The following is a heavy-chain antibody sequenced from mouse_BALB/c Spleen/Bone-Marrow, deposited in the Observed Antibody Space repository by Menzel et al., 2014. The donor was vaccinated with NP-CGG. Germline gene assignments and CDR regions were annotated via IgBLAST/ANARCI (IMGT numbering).Heavy chain of an antibody. CDR1: GYTFTTYT. CDR3: AIRYYAMDY. CDR2: IIPSSGYT. J-gene: IGHJ4*01. Sequence: VQLQESGAELARPGASVKMSCKASGYTFTTYTIHWMEQRPGQGLELIGYIIPSSGYTNYNQKFKDKATLTADKSSSTAYMQLSSLTPEDSAVYYCAIRYYAMDYWGQGTSVTVSS. V-gene: IGHV1-4*01. D-gene: IGHD1-1*01.